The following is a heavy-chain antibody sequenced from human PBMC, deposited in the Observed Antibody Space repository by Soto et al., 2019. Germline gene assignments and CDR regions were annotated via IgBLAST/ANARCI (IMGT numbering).Heavy chain of an antibody. Sequence: PSETLSLTCTVSGGSISSYYWSWIRQPPGKGLEWIGYIYYSGSTNYNPSLKSRVTISVDTSKNQFSLKLSSVTAADTAVYYCARDWRTTQPHDYGDYVPQNNWFDPWGQGTLVTVSS. CDR2: IYYSGST. CDR1: GGSISSYY. V-gene: IGHV4-59*01. J-gene: IGHJ5*02. CDR3: ARDWRTTQPHDYGDYVPQNNWFDP. D-gene: IGHD4-17*01.